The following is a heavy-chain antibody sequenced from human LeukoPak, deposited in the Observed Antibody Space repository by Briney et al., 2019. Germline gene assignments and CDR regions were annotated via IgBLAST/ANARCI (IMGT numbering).Heavy chain of an antibody. CDR2: IYYSGST. CDR3: ARRQYSSGWYYY. Sequence: SETLSLTCTVSGGSISSYYWSWIRQPPGKGLEWIGYIYYSGSTNYNPSLKSRVTISVDTSKNQFFLKLSSVTAADTAVYYCARRQYSSGWYYYWGQGTLVTVSS. CDR1: GGSISSYY. D-gene: IGHD6-19*01. J-gene: IGHJ4*02. V-gene: IGHV4-59*01.